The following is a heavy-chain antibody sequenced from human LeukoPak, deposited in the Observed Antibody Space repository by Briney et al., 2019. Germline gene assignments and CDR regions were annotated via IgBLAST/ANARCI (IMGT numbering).Heavy chain of an antibody. J-gene: IGHJ5*02. Sequence: PSETLSLTCTVSGDSISGSNYHWGWIRQPPGKGLEWLGTVHHTGRAFYNPSLRGRTTVSVDTSKNQFSLKLTSVTAADTAVYYCAREPDAWGQGNLVTVSS. CDR3: AREPDA. V-gene: IGHV4-39*07. CDR1: GDSISGSNYH. CDR2: VHHTGRA.